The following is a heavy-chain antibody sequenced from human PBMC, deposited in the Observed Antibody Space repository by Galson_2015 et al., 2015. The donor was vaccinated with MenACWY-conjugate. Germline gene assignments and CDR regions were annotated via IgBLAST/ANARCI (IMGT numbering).Heavy chain of an antibody. CDR3: ARDRTVVVVAARITTFDY. Sequence: SMRISCAASGFTFSSYSMNWVRQAPGKGLEWVSYISSSSSTIYYADSVKGRFTISRDNAKNSLYLQMNSLRAEDTAVYYCARDRTVVVVAARITTFDYWGQGTLVTVSS. CDR1: GFTFSSYS. CDR2: ISSSSSTI. V-gene: IGHV3-48*04. D-gene: IGHD2-15*01. J-gene: IGHJ4*02.